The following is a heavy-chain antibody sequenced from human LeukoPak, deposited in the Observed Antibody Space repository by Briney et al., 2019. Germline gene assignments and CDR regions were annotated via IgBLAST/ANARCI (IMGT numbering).Heavy chain of an antibody. CDR2: SSSSDSGK. CDR3: AQAPYYYDSSGYYYDY. V-gene: IGHV3-23*01. Sequence: GSLRLSGVVSGFTLSSYAMSWVRQAPGKGLEWVAASSSSDSGKYHADSVRGRFTISRDNSKNTLYLQMNSLRAEDTAVHYCAQAPYYYDSSGYYYDYWGQGTLVTVSS. D-gene: IGHD3-22*01. CDR1: GFTLSSYA. J-gene: IGHJ4*02.